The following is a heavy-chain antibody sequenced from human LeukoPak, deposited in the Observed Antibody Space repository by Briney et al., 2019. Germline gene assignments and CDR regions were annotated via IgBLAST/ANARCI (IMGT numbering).Heavy chain of an antibody. CDR3: ATVGTFWSGYNSPYNWFDP. D-gene: IGHD3-3*01. CDR1: GYTLTELS. V-gene: IGHV1-24*01. J-gene: IGHJ5*02. CDR2: FDPEDGET. Sequence: GASVKVSCTVSGYTLTELSMHWVRQAPGKGLEWMGGFDPEDGETIYAQKFQGRVTMTEDTSTDIAYMELSSLRSEDTAVYFCATVGTFWSGYNSPYNWFDPWGQGTLVTVSS.